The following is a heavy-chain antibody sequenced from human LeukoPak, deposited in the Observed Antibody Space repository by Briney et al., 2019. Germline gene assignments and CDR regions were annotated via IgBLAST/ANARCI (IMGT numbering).Heavy chain of an antibody. D-gene: IGHD6-13*01. V-gene: IGHV1-2*02. CDR3: ARDTGYSSSSDFDY. Sequence: GASVKVSCKASGYTFTGYYMHWVRQAPGQGLEWTGWINPNSGGTNYAQKFQGRVTMTRDTSISTAYMELSRLRSDDTAVYYCARDTGYSSSSDFDYWGQGTLVTVSS. CDR1: GYTFTGYY. J-gene: IGHJ4*02. CDR2: INPNSGGT.